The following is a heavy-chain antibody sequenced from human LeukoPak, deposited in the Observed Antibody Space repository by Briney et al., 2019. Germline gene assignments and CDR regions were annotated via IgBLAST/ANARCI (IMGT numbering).Heavy chain of an antibody. CDR1: GGSISSGGYY. CDR2: IYHSGST. J-gene: IGHJ4*02. Sequence: PSQTLSLTCTVSGGSISSGGYYWSWIRQPPGKGLEWIGYIYHSGSTYYNPSLKSRVTISVDTSKNQFSLKLSSVTAADTAVYYCARDYYDSSGYYGVGVDYWGQGTLVTVSS. V-gene: IGHV4-30-2*05. CDR3: ARDYYDSSGYYGVGVDY. D-gene: IGHD3-22*01.